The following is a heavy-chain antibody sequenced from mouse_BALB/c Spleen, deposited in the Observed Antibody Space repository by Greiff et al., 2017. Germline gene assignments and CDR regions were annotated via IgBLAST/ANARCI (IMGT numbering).Heavy chain of an antibody. CDR1: GYTFTSYW. D-gene: IGHD1-2*01. CDR3: ARSARYYGYSYYYAMDY. CDR2: INPSTGYT. V-gene: IGHV1-7*01. J-gene: IGHJ4*01. Sequence: VKLMESGAELAKPGASVKMSCKASGYTFTSYWMHWVKQRPGQGLEWIGYINPSTGYTEYNQKFKDKATLTADKSSSTAYMQLSSLTSEDSAVYYCARSARYYGYSYYYAMDYWGQGTSVTVSS.